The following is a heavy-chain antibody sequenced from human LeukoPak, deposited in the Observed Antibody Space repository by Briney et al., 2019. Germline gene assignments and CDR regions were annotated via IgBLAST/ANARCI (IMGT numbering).Heavy chain of an antibody. D-gene: IGHD1-7*01. CDR2: IYYTGST. CDR3: ARGPSSGTGSTSIDY. J-gene: IGHJ4*02. Sequence: SETLSLTCTVSGDSISSYYWSWIRQPPGKGLEWIRYIYYTGSTNYNTSLKSRVTISVDTSKNQFSLKLSSVTAADTAVYYCARGPSSGTGSTSIDYWGQGTLVTVSS. CDR1: GDSISSYY. V-gene: IGHV4-59*01.